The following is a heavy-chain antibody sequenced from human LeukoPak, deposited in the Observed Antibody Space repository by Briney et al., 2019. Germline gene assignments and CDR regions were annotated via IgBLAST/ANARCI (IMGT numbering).Heavy chain of an antibody. V-gene: IGHV3-21*01. D-gene: IGHD2-2*01. CDR2: ISSSSSYI. CDR1: GFTFSSYS. J-gene: IGHJ4*02. Sequence: GGSLRLSCAASGFTFSSYSMNWVRQAPGKGLEWVSSISSSSSYIYYADSVKGRFTISRDNAKNSLYLQMNSLRDEDTAVYYCARDREDIVVVPAAMVDWGQGTLVTVSS. CDR3: ARDREDIVVVPAAMVD.